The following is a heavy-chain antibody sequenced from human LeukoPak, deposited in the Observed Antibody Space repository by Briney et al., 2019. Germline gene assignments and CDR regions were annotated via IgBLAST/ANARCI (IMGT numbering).Heavy chain of an antibody. J-gene: IGHJ4*02. CDR1: GFTFSSYS. CDR3: ARDSDEYGDYFDY. CDR2: ISSSSSYI. D-gene: IGHD2-2*01. Sequence: GGSLRLSCAASGFTFSSYSMNWVRQAPGKGLEWVSSISSSSSYIYYSDSVKGRFTISRDNAKNSLYLQMNSLRAEDTAVYYCARDSDEYGDYFDYWGQGTLVTVSS. V-gene: IGHV3-21*01.